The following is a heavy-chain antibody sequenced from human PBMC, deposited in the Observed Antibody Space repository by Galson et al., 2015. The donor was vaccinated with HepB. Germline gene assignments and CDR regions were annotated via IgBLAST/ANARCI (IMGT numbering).Heavy chain of an antibody. J-gene: IGHJ4*02. D-gene: IGHD3-10*01. CDR3: AKDPYYCGSGSYSVDY. V-gene: IGHV3-30*02. CDR1: GFTFSSYG. Sequence: SLRLSCAASGFTFSSYGMHWVRQAPGKGLEWVAFIRYAGSNKYYADSAKGRFTIPRDNSKNTVYLQMNSRRAEDTAVYYCAKDPYYCGSGSYSVDYWGQGTLVTVSS. CDR2: IRYAGSNK.